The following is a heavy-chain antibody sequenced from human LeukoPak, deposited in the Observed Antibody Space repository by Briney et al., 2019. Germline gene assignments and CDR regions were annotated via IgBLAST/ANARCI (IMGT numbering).Heavy chain of an antibody. J-gene: IGHJ4*02. Sequence: SVKVSCKASGGTFSSYAISWVRQAPGQGLEWMGRIIPILGIANYAHKFQGRVTITADKSTSTAYMELSSLRSEDTAVYYCAEGGGDQDLPFDYWGQGTLVTVSS. CDR2: IIPILGIA. V-gene: IGHV1-69*04. D-gene: IGHD2-21*02. CDR1: GGTFSSYA. CDR3: AEGGGDQDLPFDY.